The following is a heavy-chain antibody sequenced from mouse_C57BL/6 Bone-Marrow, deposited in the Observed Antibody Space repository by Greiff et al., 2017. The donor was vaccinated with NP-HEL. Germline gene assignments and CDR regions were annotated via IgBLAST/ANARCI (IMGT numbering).Heavy chain of an antibody. CDR2: ISYDGSN. Sequence: VQLQQSGPGLVKPSQSLSLTCSVTGYSITSGYYWNWIRQFPGNKLEWMGYISYDGSNNYNPSLKNRISITRDTSKNQFFLKLNSVTTEDTATYYCARDTSLQFPVYYYAMDYWGQGTSVTVSS. V-gene: IGHV3-6*01. CDR1: GYSITSGYY. CDR3: ARDTSLQFPVYYYAMDY. D-gene: IGHD2-10*01. J-gene: IGHJ4*01.